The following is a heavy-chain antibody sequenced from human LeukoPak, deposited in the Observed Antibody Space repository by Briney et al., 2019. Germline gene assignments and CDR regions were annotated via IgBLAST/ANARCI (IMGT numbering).Heavy chain of an antibody. CDR1: GFTFSSYS. V-gene: IGHV3-48*04. CDR2: ISYSSSAI. D-gene: IGHD2-8*01. Sequence: GGSLRLSCAASGFTFSSYSMNWVRQAPGKGLEWVSYISYSSSAIYYADSVKGRLTISRDNAKSSLYLQMNSLRPEDTAVYYCAREGENKYGLLTYWGQGTLVTVSS. CDR3: AREGENKYGLLTY. J-gene: IGHJ4*02.